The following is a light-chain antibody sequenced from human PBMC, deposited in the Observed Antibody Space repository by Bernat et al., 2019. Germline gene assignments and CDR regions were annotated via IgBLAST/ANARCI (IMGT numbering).Light chain of an antibody. Sequence: QSALTQPPSASGSPGQSVTISCTGTSSDVGGYNFVSWYQQHPGKAPKLMISEVTKRPSGVPDRFSGSKSGTAASLTVSGLRAEDEADYYCSSYAGDSLVCGGRTELTVL. V-gene: IGLV2-8*01. CDR1: SSDVGGYNF. J-gene: IGLJ3*02. CDR3: SSYAGDSLV. CDR2: EVT.